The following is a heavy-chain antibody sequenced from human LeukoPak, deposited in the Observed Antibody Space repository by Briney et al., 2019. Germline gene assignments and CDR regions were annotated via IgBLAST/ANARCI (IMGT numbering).Heavy chain of an antibody. V-gene: IGHV3-21*01. CDR1: GFTFSSYS. CDR3: ARDRGQSSSWSRPGNAYYGIDV. J-gene: IGHJ6*02. CDR2: ISSSSSYI. Sequence: GGSLRLSCAVSGFTFSSYSMNWVRQAPGKGLEWVSSISSSSSYIYYADSVKGRFTISRDNAKNSLYLQMNSLRAEDTAVYYCARDRGQSSSWSRPGNAYYGIDVWGQGTTVTVSS. D-gene: IGHD6-13*01.